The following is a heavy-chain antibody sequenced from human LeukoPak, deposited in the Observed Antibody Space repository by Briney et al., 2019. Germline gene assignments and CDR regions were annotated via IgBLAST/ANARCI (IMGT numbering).Heavy chain of an antibody. Sequence: GGSLRLSCAASGFTFTTYSMHWVRQAPGKGLEWVASIKRDGSGEYYLDSVKGRFTISRDNAKNSLYLQMNSLRAEDTAVYYRASLLGDKTIFDYWGQGTLVTVSS. J-gene: IGHJ4*02. V-gene: IGHV3-7*01. CDR3: ASLLGDKTIFDY. CDR1: GFTFTTYS. D-gene: IGHD3-10*01. CDR2: IKRDGSGE.